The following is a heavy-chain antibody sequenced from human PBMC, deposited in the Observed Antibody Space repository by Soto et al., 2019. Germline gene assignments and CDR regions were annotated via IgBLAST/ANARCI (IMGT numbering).Heavy chain of an antibody. V-gene: IGHV1-18*01. CDR3: ARNRGITFGGVYQGAFRWFDP. Sequence: QVQLVQSGAEVKKPGASVKVSCKASGYTFTSYGISWVRQAPGQGLEWMGWISAYNGNTNYAQKLQGRVTMTTDTSTSTAYMEVRSLRSDDTAVYYCARNRGITFGGVYQGAFRWFDPWGQGTLVTVSS. CDR1: GYTFTSYG. J-gene: IGHJ5*02. D-gene: IGHD3-16*01. CDR2: ISAYNGNT.